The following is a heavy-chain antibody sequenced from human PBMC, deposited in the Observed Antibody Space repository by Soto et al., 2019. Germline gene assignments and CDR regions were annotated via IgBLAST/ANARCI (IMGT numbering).Heavy chain of an antibody. CDR3: ARESRFLEWLSLNWFDP. D-gene: IGHD3-3*01. Sequence: EVQLVESGGGLVQPGGSLRLSCAASGFTFSSYSMNWVRQAPGKGLEWVSYISSSSSTIYYADSVKGRFTISRENAKNSLYLQMNSLRDEDTAVYYCARESRFLEWLSLNWFDPWGQGTLVTVSS. CDR1: GFTFSSYS. J-gene: IGHJ5*02. CDR2: ISSSSSTI. V-gene: IGHV3-48*02.